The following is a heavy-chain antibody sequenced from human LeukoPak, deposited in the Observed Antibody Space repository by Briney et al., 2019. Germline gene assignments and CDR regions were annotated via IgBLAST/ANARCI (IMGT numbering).Heavy chain of an antibody. CDR1: GYTFTSYG. Sequence: GASVKVSCKASGYTFTSYGISWVRQAPGQGLEWMGGIIPIFGTANYAQKLQGRVTMTTDTSTSTAYMELRSLRSDDMAVYYCARVGDDFWSGYYSSGHVDYWGQGTLVTVSS. CDR2: IIPIFGTA. V-gene: IGHV1-18*03. J-gene: IGHJ4*02. CDR3: ARVGDDFWSGYYSSGHVDY. D-gene: IGHD3-3*01.